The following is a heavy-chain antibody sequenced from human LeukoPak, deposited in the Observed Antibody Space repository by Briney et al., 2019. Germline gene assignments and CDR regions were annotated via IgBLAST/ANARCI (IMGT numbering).Heavy chain of an antibody. J-gene: IGHJ4*02. D-gene: IGHD5-18*01. CDR2: ISYDGTKQ. V-gene: IGHV3-30*03. CDR3: ARDIDTAMVTATYFDY. Sequence: GGSLRLSCAGSGFTLSSHGMHWVRQAPGKGLEWVAAISYDGTKQYYADSVKGRFTVSRDNAKNSLSPLMNNVRLEDTAVYFCARDIDTAMVTATYFDYWGQGTLVTVSS. CDR1: GFTLSSHG.